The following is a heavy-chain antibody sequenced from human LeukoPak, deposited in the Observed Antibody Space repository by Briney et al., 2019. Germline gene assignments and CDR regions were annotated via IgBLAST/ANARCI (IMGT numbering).Heavy chain of an antibody. CDR2: ISGSGGGA. J-gene: IGHJ4*02. CDR1: GITLSNYG. D-gene: IGHD3-10*01. Sequence: GGSLRLSCAVSGITLSNYGMSWVRQAPGKGLEWVAGISGSGGGAQYADSVKGRFTISRDNAKNRLYLHMNSLRAEDAAMFFCAKRGVVIRVFLVGFHKEAYYFDSWGQGVLVTVSS. V-gene: IGHV3-23*01. CDR3: AKRGVVIRVFLVGFHKEAYYFDS.